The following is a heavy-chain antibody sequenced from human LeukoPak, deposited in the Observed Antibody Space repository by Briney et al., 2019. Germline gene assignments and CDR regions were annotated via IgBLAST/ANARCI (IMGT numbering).Heavy chain of an antibody. D-gene: IGHD4-17*01. J-gene: IGHJ2*01. V-gene: IGHV4-39*07. CDR3: ARGPSDYGDDWYFDL. Sequence: SETLSLTCTVSGGSISSSSYYWGWIRQPPGKGLEWIGSIYYSGSTYYNPSLKSRVAISVDTSKNQFSLKLSSVTAADTAVYYCARGPSDYGDDWYFDLWGRGTLVTVSS. CDR2: IYYSGST. CDR1: GGSISSSSYY.